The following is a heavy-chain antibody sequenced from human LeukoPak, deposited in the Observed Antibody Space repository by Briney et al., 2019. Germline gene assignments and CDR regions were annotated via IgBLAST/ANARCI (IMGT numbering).Heavy chain of an antibody. Sequence: SETLSLTCTVSGYSISSGYYWGWIRQPPGKGLEWIGSIYHSGSTYYNPSLKSRVTISVDTSKNQFSLKLSSVTAADTAVYYCASGSGWLGVGYWGQGTLVTVSS. J-gene: IGHJ4*02. V-gene: IGHV4-38-2*02. CDR2: IYHSGST. D-gene: IGHD6-19*01. CDR1: GYSISSGYY. CDR3: ASGSGWLGVGY.